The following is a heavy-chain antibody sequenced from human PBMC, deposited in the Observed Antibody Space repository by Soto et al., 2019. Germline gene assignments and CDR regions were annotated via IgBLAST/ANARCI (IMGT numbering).Heavy chain of an antibody. CDR1: GYTFTTYG. CDR2: ISGYNGNT. J-gene: IGHJ5*02. CDR3: ARGDWGGGFDP. V-gene: IGHV1-18*01. D-gene: IGHD7-27*01. Sequence: QVQLVQSGAEVKKPGASVTVSCKASGYTFTTYGISWERQAPGQGLEWMGWISGYNGNTNYVQKLQGRVTMTTDTSTSTAYMELRSLKSDDTAMYFCARGDWGGGFDPWGQGTLVTVSS.